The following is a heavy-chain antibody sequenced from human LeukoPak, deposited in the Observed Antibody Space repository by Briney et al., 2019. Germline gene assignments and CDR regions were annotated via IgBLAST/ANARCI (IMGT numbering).Heavy chain of an antibody. V-gene: IGHV3-66*01. D-gene: IGHD7-27*01. CDR2: ISSDDTA. J-gene: IGHJ4*02. CDR1: GFTVSTYY. Sequence: GGSLRLSCAASGFTVSTYYMSWVRRAPGKGLECVSVISSDDTAYYALSVKGRFTISRDKTKNILWLQMNSLRAEDTAVYYCARPSLTAHFTDYWGQGTLVAVSS. CDR3: ARPSLTAHFTDY.